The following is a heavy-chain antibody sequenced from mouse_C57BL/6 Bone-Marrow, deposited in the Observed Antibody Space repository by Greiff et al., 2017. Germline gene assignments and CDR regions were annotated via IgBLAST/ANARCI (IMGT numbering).Heavy chain of an antibody. CDR3: AREDYYGSSLFAY. D-gene: IGHD1-1*01. J-gene: IGHJ3*01. CDR1: GFTFSSYA. CDR2: ISDGGSYT. Sequence: EVKLMESGGGLVKPGGSLKLSCAASGFTFSSYAMSWVRQTPEKRLEWVATISDGGSYTYYPDNVKGRFTISRDNAKNNLYLQMRHLKSEDTAMYYCAREDYYGSSLFAYWGQGTLVTVSA. V-gene: IGHV5-4*01.